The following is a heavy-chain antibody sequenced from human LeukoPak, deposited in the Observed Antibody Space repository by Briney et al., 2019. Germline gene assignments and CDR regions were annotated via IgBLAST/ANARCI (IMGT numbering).Heavy chain of an antibody. CDR2: INWNGGST. D-gene: IGHD6-13*01. V-gene: IGHV3-20*04. Sequence: PGGSLRLSCAASGFTFDDYGMSWVRQAPGKGLEWVSGINWNGGSTGYADSVKGRFTISRDNSKNTLYLQMNSLRAEDTAVYYCARAFGQQLVLIHLQHWGQGTLVTVSS. CDR3: ARAFGQQLVLIHLQH. CDR1: GFTFDDYG. J-gene: IGHJ1*01.